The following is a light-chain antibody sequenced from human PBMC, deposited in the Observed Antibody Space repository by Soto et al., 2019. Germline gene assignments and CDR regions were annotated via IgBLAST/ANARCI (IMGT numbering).Light chain of an antibody. J-gene: IGKJ4*01. V-gene: IGKV3-20*01. Sequence: ELVLTQSPGTLSLSPGERATLSCRASQSVSSRYLAGYQQKPGQPPRLLIYGASSRATSIPDRFSGSGSGADFTLTIIRLEAEDFAVYYCQEYGSSPPITFGGGTKVEIK. CDR1: QSVSSRY. CDR2: GAS. CDR3: QEYGSSPPIT.